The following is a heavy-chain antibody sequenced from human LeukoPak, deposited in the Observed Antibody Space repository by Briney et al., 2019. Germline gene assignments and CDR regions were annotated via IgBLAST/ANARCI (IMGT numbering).Heavy chain of an antibody. Sequence: GGSLRLSCAASGFTFSSYGMHWVGQAPGKGLEWVAFIRYDGSNKYYADSVKGRFTISRDNSKNTLYLQMNSLRAEDTAVYYCAKDREAYDILTGYYYAEYFQHWGQGTLVTVSS. CDR2: IRYDGSNK. CDR1: GFTFSSYG. J-gene: IGHJ1*01. CDR3: AKDREAYDILTGYYYAEYFQH. V-gene: IGHV3-30*02. D-gene: IGHD3-9*01.